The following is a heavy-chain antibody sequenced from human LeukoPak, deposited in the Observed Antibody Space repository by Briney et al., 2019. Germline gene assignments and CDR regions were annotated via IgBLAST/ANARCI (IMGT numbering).Heavy chain of an antibody. CDR3: ARGGSLYDILTGYYLSNWFDP. CDR2: ISAYNGNT. CDR1: GYTFTSYG. Sequence: GASVKVSCKASGYTFTSYGISWVRQAPGQGLEWMGWISAYNGNTSYAQKLQGRVTMTTDTSTSTAYMELRSLRSDDTAVYYCARGGSLYDILTGYYLSNWFDPWGQGTLVTVSS. J-gene: IGHJ5*02. D-gene: IGHD3-9*01. V-gene: IGHV1-18*01.